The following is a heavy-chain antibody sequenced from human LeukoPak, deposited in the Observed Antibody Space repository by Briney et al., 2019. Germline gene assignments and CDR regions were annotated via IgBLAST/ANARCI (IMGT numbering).Heavy chain of an antibody. J-gene: IGHJ4*02. CDR1: GGSISSGGYY. CDR2: IYHSGST. D-gene: IGHD6-13*01. Sequence: PSETLSLTCTVSGGSISSGGYYWSWIRQPPGKGLEWIGYIYHSGSTYYNPSLKSRVTISVDRSKNQFSLKLSSVTAADTAVYYCASRPGYSSSWYFDYWGQGTLVTVSS. V-gene: IGHV4-30-2*01. CDR3: ASRPGYSSSWYFDY.